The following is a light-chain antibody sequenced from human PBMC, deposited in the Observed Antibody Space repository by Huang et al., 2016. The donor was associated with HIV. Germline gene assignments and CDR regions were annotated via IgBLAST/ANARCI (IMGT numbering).Light chain of an antibody. J-gene: IGKJ1*01. Sequence: IQLTQSPSSLSASVGDRVVITCRASQYISSSLAWYQQKPGKPPKLLIYGASTLGVVVPSVLSGSRSWTEFTLTISSLRPDDVATYFCQQYNTYPWTFGQGTKVDVK. CDR2: GAS. V-gene: IGKV1-13*02. CDR1: QYISSS. CDR3: QQYNTYPWT.